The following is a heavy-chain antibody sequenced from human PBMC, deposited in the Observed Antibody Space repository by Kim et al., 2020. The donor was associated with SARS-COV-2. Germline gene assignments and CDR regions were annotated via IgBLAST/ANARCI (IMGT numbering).Heavy chain of an antibody. CDR1: GGSFSGYY. Sequence: SETLSLTCAVYGGSFSGYYWSWIRQPPGKGLEWIGEINHSGSTNYNPSLKSRVTISVDTSKNQFSLKLSSVTAADTAVYYCARGLRAGYCSSNSCLLNY. V-gene: IGHV4-34*01. D-gene: IGHD2-2*03. CDR3: ARGLRAGYCSSNSCLLNY. J-gene: IGHJ6*01. CDR2: INHSGST.